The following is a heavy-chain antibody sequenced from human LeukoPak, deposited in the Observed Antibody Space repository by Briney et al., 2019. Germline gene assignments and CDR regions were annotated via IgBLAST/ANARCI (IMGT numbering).Heavy chain of an antibody. Sequence: GGSLRLSCAATGFTFSSYWMSWVRQAPGKGLEWVANINKDGSAKYYVDSVKGRFTISRDNAKNSLYLQMNSLRAEDTAVYYCVTGGGAVDIWGQGTMVTVSS. CDR2: INKDGSAK. V-gene: IGHV3-7*01. J-gene: IGHJ3*02. CDR3: VTGGGAVDI. CDR1: GFTFSSYW.